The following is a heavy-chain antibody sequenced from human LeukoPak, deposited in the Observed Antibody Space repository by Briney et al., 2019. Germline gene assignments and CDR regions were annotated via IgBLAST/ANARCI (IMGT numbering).Heavy chain of an antibody. CDR3: AKDGGLWVSAHWGDS. CDR1: GFTFSSYT. J-gene: IGHJ4*02. V-gene: IGHV3-23*01. Sequence: GGSLRLSCAASGFTFSSYTMSWVRQAPGKGLEWVSTVTTSDGNTYYADSVKGRFTVSRDNSKNTLFLQMNSLRAEDTAVYYCAKDGGLWVSAHWGDSWGRGTLVTVSS. D-gene: IGHD7-27*01. CDR2: VTTSDGNT.